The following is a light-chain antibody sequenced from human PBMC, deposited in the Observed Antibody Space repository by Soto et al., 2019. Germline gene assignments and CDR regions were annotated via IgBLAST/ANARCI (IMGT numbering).Light chain of an antibody. J-gene: IGKJ1*01. CDR1: KYINTR. CDR3: HQRQRWPRT. V-gene: IGKV3-11*01. CDR2: QTS. Sequence: FWLPSSHPHLSSFPGARVTLSSMASKYINTRLAWYQHRPGQSPSLLIYQTSLRAAGTPARFSASGSGTDFTLTIRDVQPEDFALYYCHQRQRWPRTFGQGTKVEIK.